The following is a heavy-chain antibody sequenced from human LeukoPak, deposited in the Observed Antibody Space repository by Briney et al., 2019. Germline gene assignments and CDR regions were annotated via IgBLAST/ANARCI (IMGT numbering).Heavy chain of an antibody. CDR3: ARGATFNYDFWSGYYIPNWFDP. Sequence: GASVKVSCKASGYTFTSYDINWVRQATGQGLEWMGWMNPNRGNTGYAQKFQGRVTITRNTSISTAYMELSSLKSEDTAVYYCARGATFNYDFWSGYYIPNWFDPWGQGTLVTVSS. V-gene: IGHV1-8*03. D-gene: IGHD3-3*01. CDR1: GYTFTSYD. J-gene: IGHJ5*02. CDR2: MNPNRGNT.